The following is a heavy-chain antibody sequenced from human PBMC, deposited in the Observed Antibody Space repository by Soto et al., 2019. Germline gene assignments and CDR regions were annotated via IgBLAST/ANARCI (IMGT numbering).Heavy chain of an antibody. V-gene: IGHV3-73*02. D-gene: IGHD1-7*01. CDR2: IRSKTNSFAT. CDR1: GFTFSGSA. J-gene: IGHJ4*02. Sequence: EVLLVESGGGLVQPGGSLKLSCAASGFTFSGSAIHWVRQASGKGLEWVGRIRSKTNSFATAYAASVNDRFTISRDDSNNTAYLQMNNLKTEDTAVYYCSRPAEGTTGDYWGLGTLVTVSS. CDR3: SRPAEGTTGDY.